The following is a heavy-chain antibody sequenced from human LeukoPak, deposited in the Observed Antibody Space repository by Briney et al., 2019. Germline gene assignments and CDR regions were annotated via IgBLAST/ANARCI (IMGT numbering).Heavy chain of an antibody. D-gene: IGHD6-6*01. Sequence: AGGSLRLSCAASGFTFSSYSMNWVRQAPGKGLEWVSSISGSSSYIYYADSVKGRFTISRDNAKNSLYLQMNSLRAEDTAVYYCAKDRRSSSAPDYWGQGTLVTVSS. J-gene: IGHJ4*02. CDR2: ISGSSSYI. V-gene: IGHV3-21*01. CDR3: AKDRRSSSAPDY. CDR1: GFTFSSYS.